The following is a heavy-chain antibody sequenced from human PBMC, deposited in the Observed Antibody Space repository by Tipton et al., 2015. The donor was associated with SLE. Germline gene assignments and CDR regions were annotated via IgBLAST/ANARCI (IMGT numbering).Heavy chain of an antibody. Sequence: TLSITCTVSGGSISSYYWSWIRQSPGKGPEWAGYIYHTKYNPSLSGYTNYNPSLKSRVTMSADTSKNQFSLKLNSVTAVDTAIYYCARSLGAGFCSGGHCFEPLDYWGQGILVTVSS. J-gene: IGHJ4*02. CDR3: ARSLGAGFCSGGHCFEPLDY. D-gene: IGHD2-15*01. CDR2: IYHTKYNPSLSGYT. CDR1: GGSISSYY. V-gene: IGHV4-59*08.